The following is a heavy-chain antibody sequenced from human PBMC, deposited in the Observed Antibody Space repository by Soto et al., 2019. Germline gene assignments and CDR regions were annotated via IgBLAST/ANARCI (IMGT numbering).Heavy chain of an antibody. CDR1: AGSISSYY. CDR3: ARRYGASLHY. J-gene: IGHJ4*02. D-gene: IGHD4-17*01. V-gene: IGHV4-59*01. Sequence: PSETLSLTCTVSAGSISSYYWSWIRQPPGKGLEWIGYIYYSGSTNYNPSLKSRVTISVDTSKNQFSLKLSSVTAADTAVYYCARRYGASLHYWGQGTLVTVS. CDR2: IYYSGST.